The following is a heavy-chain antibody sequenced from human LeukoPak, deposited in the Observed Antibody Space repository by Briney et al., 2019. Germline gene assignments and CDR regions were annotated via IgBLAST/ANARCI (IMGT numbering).Heavy chain of an antibody. CDR1: GFAFSSYA. CDR3: ARRLKEWLRSFGY. Sequence: GSLRLSCATSGFAFSSYAMNWVRQAPGKGLEWVSYISSSGSTIYYADSVKGRFTISRDNAKNSLYLQMNSLRAADTAVYYCARRLKEWLRSFGYWGQGTLVTVSS. D-gene: IGHD5-12*01. J-gene: IGHJ4*02. CDR2: ISSSGSTI. V-gene: IGHV3-48*04.